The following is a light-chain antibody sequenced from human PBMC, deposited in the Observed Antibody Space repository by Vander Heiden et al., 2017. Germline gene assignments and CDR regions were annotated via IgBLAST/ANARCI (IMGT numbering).Light chain of an antibody. V-gene: IGKV1-39*01. J-gene: IGKJ2*01. CDR3: RQSYGTAYT. CDR1: QSISSY. CDR2: AAS. Sequence: DIQMTQFPSSLSASVGDRVTITCRASQSISSYLNWYQQKPGKAPKLLIYAASSLQSAVPSRFSGSGSGTDFTLTIIRLLPEDFATYYCRQSYGTAYTFGQGTKMXIK.